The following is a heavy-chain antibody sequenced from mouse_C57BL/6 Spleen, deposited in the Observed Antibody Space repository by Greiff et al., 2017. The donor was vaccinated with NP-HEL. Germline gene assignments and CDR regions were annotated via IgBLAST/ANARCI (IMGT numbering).Heavy chain of an antibody. Sequence: EVQLQESGPELVKPGASVKIPCKASGYTFTDYNMDWVKQSHGKSLEWIGDINPNNGGTIYNQKFKGKATLTVDKSSSTAYMELRSLTSEDTAVYYCARSAYGNYVYFDVWGTGTTVTVSS. CDR1: GYTFTDYN. V-gene: IGHV1-18*01. CDR2: INPNNGGT. CDR3: ARSAYGNYVYFDV. J-gene: IGHJ1*03. D-gene: IGHD2-1*01.